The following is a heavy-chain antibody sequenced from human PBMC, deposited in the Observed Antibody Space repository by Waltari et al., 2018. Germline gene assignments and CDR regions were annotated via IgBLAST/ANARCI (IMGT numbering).Heavy chain of an antibody. V-gene: IGHV1-69*04. CDR3: ARDDNASGTYPD. Sequence: QVHLVQSGAEVKKTGSSVKISCKASGGSFGSYGISWVRQAPGQGLEWMGRIIPDFGMSKYSEKFQDRVTFTADKSARTAYMELNSLTQGDTAVYFCARDDNASGTYPDWGQGTLVSVSS. J-gene: IGHJ4*02. CDR1: GGSFGSYG. D-gene: IGHD3-16*02. CDR2: IIPDFGMS.